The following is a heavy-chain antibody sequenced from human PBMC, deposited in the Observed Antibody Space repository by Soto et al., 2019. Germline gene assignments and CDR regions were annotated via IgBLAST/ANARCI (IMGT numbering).Heavy chain of an antibody. V-gene: IGHV2-5*02. CDR2: IYWDDDK. CDR1: GFSLRTSGGG. J-gene: IGHJ4*02. Sequence: SGPTLVNPTQPLTLTCTFSGFSLRTSGGGVGWIRQPPWKSLEWLALIYWDDDKRYSPSLKNRLTITNDTSKNQVVLTMTNMERLDIATYYGAHRQAHPQMVWEWLESWGQGTLITVS. D-gene: IGHD6-13*01. CDR3: AHRQAHPQMVWEWLES.